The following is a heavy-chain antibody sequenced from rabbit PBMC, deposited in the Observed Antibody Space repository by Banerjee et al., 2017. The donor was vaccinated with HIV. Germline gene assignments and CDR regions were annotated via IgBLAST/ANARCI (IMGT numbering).Heavy chain of an antibody. J-gene: IGHJ4*01. V-gene: IGHV1S40*01. CDR2: IDGGSTTIT. CDR3: ARRYDSSAWGYYFNL. Sequence: QSLEESGGDLVKPGASLTLTCTASGFSFSSTYYMCWVRQAPGKGLEWIACIDGGSTTITSYASWAKGRFTISKTSSTTVTLQMTSLTAADTATYFCARRYDSSAWGYYFNLWGPGTLVTVS. CDR1: GFSFSSTYY. D-gene: IGHD4-1*01.